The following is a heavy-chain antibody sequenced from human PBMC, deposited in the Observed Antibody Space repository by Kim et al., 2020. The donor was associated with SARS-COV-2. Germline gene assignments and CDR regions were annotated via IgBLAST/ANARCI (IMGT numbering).Heavy chain of an antibody. D-gene: IGHD2-2*01. Sequence: SETLSLTCTLSGSSLSLGYYWGWVRQSPGKELEWLGSISHGGNTYYNLSLKNRLTISVDTSKNQFSLKVTSVTAADTAMYYCARQLISAWVNFDLWGQGTMVTVSS. V-gene: IGHV4-38-2*02. CDR2: ISHGGNT. CDR1: GSSLSLGYY. J-gene: IGHJ3*01. CDR3: ARQLISAWVNFDL.